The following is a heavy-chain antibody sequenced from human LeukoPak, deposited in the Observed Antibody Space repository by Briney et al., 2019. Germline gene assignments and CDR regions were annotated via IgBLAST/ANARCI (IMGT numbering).Heavy chain of an antibody. V-gene: IGHV3-53*04. Sequence: GGSLRLSCAASGFTVSSNYMSWVRQAPGKGLEWVSVIYSGGSTYYADSVKGRFTISRHNSKNTLYLQMNSLGAEDTAVYYCARVSDGYNSIYFDYWGQGTLVTVSS. J-gene: IGHJ4*02. CDR2: IYSGGST. D-gene: IGHD5-24*01. CDR1: GFTVSSNY. CDR3: ARVSDGYNSIYFDY.